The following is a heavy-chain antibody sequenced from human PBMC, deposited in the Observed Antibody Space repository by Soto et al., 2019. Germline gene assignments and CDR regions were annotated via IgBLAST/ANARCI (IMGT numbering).Heavy chain of an antibody. V-gene: IGHV1-69*06. CDR3: AIGYRELFFYARDF. CDR2: IIPFYDKP. Sequence: QVELVQSGIEVKNPGSSVKVSCKASGDTFSNYAINWVRQAPGQGLEWMGGIIPFYDKPNYAENFLGRVTISADKFTATAYLEVSSLRSEDTAVYFCAIGYRELFFYARDFWGRGTPVIVSS. J-gene: IGHJ6*02. CDR1: GDTFSNYA. D-gene: IGHD3-10*01.